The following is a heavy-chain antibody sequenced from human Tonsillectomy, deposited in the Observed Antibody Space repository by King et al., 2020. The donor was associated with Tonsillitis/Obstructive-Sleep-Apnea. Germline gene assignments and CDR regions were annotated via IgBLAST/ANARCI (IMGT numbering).Heavy chain of an antibody. CDR1: GGSLSVYY. J-gene: IGHJ3*02. V-gene: IGHV4-59*01. D-gene: IGHD1-1*01. CDR2: IYYRGST. CDR3: ARDVQGDGFDI. Sequence: QLQESGPGLGKPSETLSLTCTVSGGSLSVYYWSWIRQPPGKGLEWVGYIYYRGSTNFSPSLESRVTLSADTPKNQFSLKLSSVTAADTAVYYCARDVQGDGFDIWGQGTVVTVSS.